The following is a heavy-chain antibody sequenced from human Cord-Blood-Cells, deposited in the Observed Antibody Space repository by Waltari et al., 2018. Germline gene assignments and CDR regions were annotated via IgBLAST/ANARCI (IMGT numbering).Heavy chain of an antibody. Sequence: QVQLQESGPGLVKPSQTLSLTCTVSGGSISSGGYYWSWIRQHPGKGLEWIGYSYYSGRTSYNPSLKSLVTIAVDTSKNQFSLKLSSVTAAATAVYYCARAGLRKPGDEWGQGTLVTVSS. V-gene: IGHV4-31*01. CDR2: SYYSGRT. J-gene: IGHJ4*02. D-gene: IGHD3-16*01. CDR3: ARAGLRKPGDE. CDR1: GGSISSGGYY.